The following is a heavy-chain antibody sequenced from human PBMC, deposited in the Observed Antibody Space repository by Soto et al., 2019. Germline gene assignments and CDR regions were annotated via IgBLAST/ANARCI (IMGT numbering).Heavy chain of an antibody. J-gene: IGHJ4*01. CDR1: GFTFSTYA. CDR2: VSASGLNT. V-gene: IGHV3-23*01. Sequence: EVQLLESGGKLVQPGGSLTLSCAASGFTFSTYAMAWVRQAPGKGLEWVSGVSASGLNTDYADPVKGRFYISRDNSKNTVSLHMNSLRAEDTVLYYCARDRARRNCGYCFEYWGHGTPVTVSS. D-gene: IGHD7-27*01. CDR3: ARDRARRNCGYCFEY.